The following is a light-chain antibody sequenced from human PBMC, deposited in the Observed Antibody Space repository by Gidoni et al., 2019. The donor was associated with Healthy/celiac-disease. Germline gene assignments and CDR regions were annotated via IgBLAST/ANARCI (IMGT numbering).Light chain of an antibody. CDR2: QDS. V-gene: IGLV3-1*01. Sequence: YEPTQPPSASVSPGHTASITCSGDKLGDKYACWYQQKPGQSPVLVIYQDSKRPSGILERFSGSNSVNPATLTFSGPQALDEADYYCQAWDSSTVVFRGGIKLTVL. CDR1: KLGDKY. J-gene: IGLJ2*01. CDR3: QAWDSSTVV.